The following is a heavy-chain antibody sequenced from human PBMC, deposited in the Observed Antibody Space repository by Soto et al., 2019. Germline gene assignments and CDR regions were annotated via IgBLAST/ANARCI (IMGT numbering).Heavy chain of an antibody. CDR1: GGSISSGGYS. V-gene: IGHV4-30-2*01. CDR2: VHHTGST. CDR3: ARGLWNDVFQY. J-gene: IGHJ1*01. D-gene: IGHD1-1*01. Sequence: PSETLSLTCAVSGGSISSGGYSWTWIRQPPGKGLEWIGYVHHTGSTTYNPSLKTRVNISVDRPNNQFFLTLTSATAADSAIYYCARGLWNDVFQYWGRGILVTVPQ.